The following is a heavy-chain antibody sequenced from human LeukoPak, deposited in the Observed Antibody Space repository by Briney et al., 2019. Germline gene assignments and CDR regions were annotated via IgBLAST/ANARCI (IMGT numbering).Heavy chain of an antibody. Sequence: GGSLRLSCAASGFTFTTYAMSWVRQAPGKGLEWVSVISGSGDSTYYADSVKGRFTISRDISKNTLYLQMKSLRAGGTAVYYCAKDKTYDDFWSGHDAFDIWGQGTMVTVSS. CDR1: GFTFTTYA. J-gene: IGHJ3*02. CDR2: ISGSGDST. D-gene: IGHD3-3*01. V-gene: IGHV3-23*01. CDR3: AKDKTYDDFWSGHDAFDI.